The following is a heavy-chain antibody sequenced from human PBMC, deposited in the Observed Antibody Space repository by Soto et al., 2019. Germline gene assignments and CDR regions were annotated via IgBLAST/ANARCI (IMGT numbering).Heavy chain of an antibody. D-gene: IGHD6-13*01. CDR3: ARASPAAGTSEWFDP. J-gene: IGHJ5*02. Sequence: GGSLRLSCAASGFTFSDYYMSWIRQAPGKGLEWVSYISSSSSYTNYADSVKGRFTISRDNAKNSLYLQMNSLRAEDPAVYYCARASPAAGTSEWFDPWGQGTLVTVSS. V-gene: IGHV3-11*06. CDR2: ISSSSSYT. CDR1: GFTFSDYY.